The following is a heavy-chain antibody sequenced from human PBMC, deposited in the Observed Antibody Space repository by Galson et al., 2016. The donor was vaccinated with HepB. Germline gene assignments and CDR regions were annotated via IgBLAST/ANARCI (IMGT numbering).Heavy chain of an antibody. D-gene: IGHD4-17*01. CDR3: ARYLRSHGYYVMDV. CDR2: IDWNGNK. V-gene: IGHV2-70*01. J-gene: IGHJ6*02. CDR1: GFSLSTSGMA. Sequence: PALVNPTQTLTMTCTFSGFSLSTSGMAVSWIRQLPGKALEWLAVIDWNGNKFYSPSLTTRLTISKDTSKNQVVLTLTNMDPVDTATYFCARYLRSHGYYVMDVWGQGTTVTVSS.